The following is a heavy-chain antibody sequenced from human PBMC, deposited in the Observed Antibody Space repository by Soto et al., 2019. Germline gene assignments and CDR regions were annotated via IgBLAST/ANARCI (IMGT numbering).Heavy chain of an antibody. V-gene: IGHV1-69*13. D-gene: IGHD6-13*01. Sequence: ASVNVSCKSSGCTFSSDPMISVRQAPGQGLECMGWIIPIFATANCAQKFQGRVTITADESTSTAYMELSSLRSEDTAVYYCARDWVRGQQLVQGWFAPWGQGTLVTVSS. J-gene: IGHJ5*02. CDR2: IIPIFATA. CDR3: ARDWVRGQQLVQGWFAP. CDR1: GCTFSSDP.